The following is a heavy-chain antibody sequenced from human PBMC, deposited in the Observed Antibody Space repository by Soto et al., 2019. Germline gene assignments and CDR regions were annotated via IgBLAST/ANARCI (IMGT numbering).Heavy chain of an antibody. J-gene: IGHJ4*02. D-gene: IGHD6-13*01. CDR3: ARDLDRYSPGQLAQFDY. CDR1: GGTFSSYA. Sequence: SVKVSCKYSGGTFSSYAINWVRQAPGRGLEWMGGIIPIFGTANYAQNFQDRVTITADVSTNSAYMELRSLRSDDTAVYYCARDLDRYSPGQLAQFDYWGQGSLVTVSS. CDR2: IIPIFGTA. V-gene: IGHV1-69*13.